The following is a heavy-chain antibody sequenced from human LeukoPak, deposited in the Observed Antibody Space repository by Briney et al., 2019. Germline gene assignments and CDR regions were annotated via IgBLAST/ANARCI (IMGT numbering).Heavy chain of an antibody. Sequence: PGGSLRLSCAASGFTFSSYWMSWVRQPPGKGLEWIGSLRYSGDTYYSPSLQSRVTISGDTSKNQFSLKLTSVTAADTAFYYCASDNYWGQGTLVTVSS. D-gene: IGHD3-9*01. CDR2: LRYSGDT. J-gene: IGHJ4*02. V-gene: IGHV4-59*04. CDR3: ASDNY. CDR1: GFTFSSYW.